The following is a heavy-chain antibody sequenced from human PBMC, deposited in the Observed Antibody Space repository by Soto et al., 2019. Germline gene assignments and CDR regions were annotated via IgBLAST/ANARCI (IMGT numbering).Heavy chain of an antibody. D-gene: IGHD2-15*01. Sequence: GESLKISCKGSGYSFTSYWISWVRQMPGKGLEWMGRIDPSDSYTNYSPSFQGHVTISADKSISTAYLQWSSLKASDTAMYYCATPSGDCSGGSCYEGPPYGMDVWGQGTTVTVSS. CDR1: GYSFTSYW. CDR2: IDPSDSYT. V-gene: IGHV5-10-1*01. CDR3: ATPSGDCSGGSCYEGPPYGMDV. J-gene: IGHJ6*02.